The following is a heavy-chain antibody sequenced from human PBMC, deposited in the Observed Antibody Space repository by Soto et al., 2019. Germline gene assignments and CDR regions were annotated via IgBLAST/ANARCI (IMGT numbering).Heavy chain of an antibody. CDR2: ISAYSGNT. Sequence: QVQLEQSGAEVKKPGTSVKVSCKGSGYRFGDYGISWVRLTSGQGLEWLGWISAYSGNTEYAPKVQDRVTMTTDTSTSTVYMDLMSLSSDDTAVYYCARAGGGRFAGSPFDVWGQGTKVTVSS. CDR3: ARAGGGRFAGSPFDV. J-gene: IGHJ3*01. D-gene: IGHD1-26*01. V-gene: IGHV1-18*01. CDR1: GYRFGDYG.